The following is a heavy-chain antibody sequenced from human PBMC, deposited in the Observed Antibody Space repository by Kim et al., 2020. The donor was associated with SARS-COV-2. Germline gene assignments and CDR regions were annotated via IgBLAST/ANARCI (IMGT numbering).Heavy chain of an antibody. D-gene: IGHD6-19*01. CDR3: ARDTGYSCGWYSRYYYYMDV. CDR1: GFTFSSYG. CDR2: IWYDGSNK. V-gene: IGHV3-33*01. Sequence: GGSLRLSCAASGFTFSSYGMHWVRQAPGKGLEWVAVIWYDGSNKYYADSVKGRFTISRDNSKNTLYLQMNSLRAEDTAVYYCARDTGYSCGWYSRYYYYMDVWAKGTTVTVSS. J-gene: IGHJ6*03.